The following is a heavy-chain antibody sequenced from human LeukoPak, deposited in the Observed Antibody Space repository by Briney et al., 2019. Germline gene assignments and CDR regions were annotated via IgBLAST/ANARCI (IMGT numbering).Heavy chain of an antibody. D-gene: IGHD6-19*01. J-gene: IGHJ2*01. CDR1: GFTLSSYW. V-gene: IGHV3-74*01. Sequence: GGSLRLSCAASGFTLSSYWMHCVRHTPGKGLVWVSRINSDGSSTIYADSVKGRFTISRDNAKNTLYLQMNSLRAEDTAVYYCARVDSGWYRRYFDLWGRGPLVTVSS. CDR3: ARVDSGWYRRYFDL. CDR2: INSDGSST.